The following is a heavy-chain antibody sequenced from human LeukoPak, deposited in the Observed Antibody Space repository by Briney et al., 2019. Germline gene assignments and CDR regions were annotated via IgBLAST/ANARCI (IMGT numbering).Heavy chain of an antibody. CDR1: GFTFSSYS. J-gene: IGHJ4*02. CDR2: ISSSSSTI. D-gene: IGHD1-7*01. Sequence: GGSLRLSCAASGFTFSSYSMNWVRQAPGKGLEWVSYISSSSSTIYYADSVKGRFTISRDNAKNSLYLQMDSLSAEDTAVYYCARDSLTGTTRGDYWGQGTLVTVAS. V-gene: IGHV3-48*01. CDR3: ARDSLTGTTRGDY.